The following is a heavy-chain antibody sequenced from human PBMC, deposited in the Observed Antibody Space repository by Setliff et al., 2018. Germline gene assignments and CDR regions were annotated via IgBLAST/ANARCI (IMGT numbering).Heavy chain of an antibody. J-gene: IGHJ4*02. CDR1: GFSITNGYY. CDR2: IFQSGIT. Sequence: PSETLSLTCAVSGFSITNGYYWGWIRQSPGRGLEWIANIFQSGITFYNSSLKSRVTMSLDTSTNQFSLKLRSVTAADTAVYYCARLGGLLVATMPFDYWGQGIPVTVSS. D-gene: IGHD5-12*01. CDR3: ARLGGLLVATMPFDY. V-gene: IGHV4-38-2*01.